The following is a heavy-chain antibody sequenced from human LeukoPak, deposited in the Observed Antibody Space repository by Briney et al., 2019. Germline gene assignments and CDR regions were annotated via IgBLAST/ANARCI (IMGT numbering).Heavy chain of an antibody. CDR1: GGSISSGSYY. CDR2: IYTSGST. D-gene: IGHD3-3*01. Sequence: TLSLTCTVSGGSISSGSYYWSWIRQPAGKGLEWIGRIYTSGSTNYNPSLKSRVTISVDTSKNQFSLKLSSVTAADTAVYYCASGYFWSGYRFFDYWGQGTLVTVSS. V-gene: IGHV4-61*02. CDR3: ASGYFWSGYRFFDY. J-gene: IGHJ4*02.